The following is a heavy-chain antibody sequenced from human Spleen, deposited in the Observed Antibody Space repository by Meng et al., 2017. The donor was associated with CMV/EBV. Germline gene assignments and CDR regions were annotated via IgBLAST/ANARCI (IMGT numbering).Heavy chain of an antibody. D-gene: IGHD6-6*01. CDR3: ARDGGIAARRKLDY. CDR1: GFTFSSYW. Sequence: GESLKISCAASGFTFSSYWVSWVRQAPGKGLEWVANIKQDGSEKYYVDSVKGRFTISRDNAKNSLYLQMNSLRAEDTAVYYCARDGGIAARRKLDYWGQGTLVTVSS. CDR2: IKQDGSEK. V-gene: IGHV3-7*01. J-gene: IGHJ4*02.